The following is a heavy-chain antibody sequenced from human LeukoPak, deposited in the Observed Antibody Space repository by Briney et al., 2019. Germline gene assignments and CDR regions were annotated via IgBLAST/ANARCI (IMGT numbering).Heavy chain of an antibody. CDR1: GYSFTNYG. V-gene: IGHV1-18*01. D-gene: IGHD2/OR15-2a*01. CDR3: ARDLVAIVPEPGGFDY. J-gene: IGHJ4*02. CDR2: ISRHNGDT. Sequence: ASVKVSCKASGYSFTNYGISWVRQAPGQGLEWMGWISRHNGDTNYAQRFQGRVTMTTDTSTTTAYMEVRSLRFDDTAVYYGARDLVAIVPEPGGFDYWGQGTLVTVSS.